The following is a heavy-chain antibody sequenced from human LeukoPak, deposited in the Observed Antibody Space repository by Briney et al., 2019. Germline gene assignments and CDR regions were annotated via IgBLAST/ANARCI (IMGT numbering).Heavy chain of an antibody. CDR3: ARDFTPEWFDIH. CDR2: ISYDGSNK. V-gene: IGHV3-30*04. J-gene: IGHJ4*02. CDR1: GFTFSSYA. D-gene: IGHD3-3*01. Sequence: GGSLRLSCAASGFTFSSYAMHWVRQAPGKGLEWVAVISYDGSNKYYADSVKGRFTISRDNSKNTLYLQMNSLRADDTAVYYCARDFTPEWFDIHWGQGTLVTVS.